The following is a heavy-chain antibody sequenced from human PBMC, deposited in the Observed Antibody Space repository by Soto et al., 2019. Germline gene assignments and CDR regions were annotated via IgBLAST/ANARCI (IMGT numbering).Heavy chain of an antibody. CDR1: GFTFSSYS. J-gene: IGHJ4*02. V-gene: IGHV3-48*02. CDR3: ARDTRGPQTMILGY. D-gene: IGHD3-22*01. CDR2: ISSSSSTI. Sequence: PGGSLRLSCAASGFTFSSYSMNRVRQAPGKGLEWVSYISSSSSTIYYADSVKGRFTISRDNAKNSLYLQMNSLRDEDTAVYYCARDTRGPQTMILGYWGQGTLVTVSS.